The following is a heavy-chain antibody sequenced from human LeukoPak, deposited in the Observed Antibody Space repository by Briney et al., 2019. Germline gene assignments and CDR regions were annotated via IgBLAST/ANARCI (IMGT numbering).Heavy chain of an antibody. CDR2: ISSNGGRT. V-gene: IGHV3-64D*09. D-gene: IGHD5-12*01. J-gene: IGHJ4*02. CDR3: VNGGNSAYDPDD. Sequence: PGGSLRLSCSASGFIFSNYDMHWVRQAPGKGLEYVSGISSNGGRTYYADSVKGRFTDSRDNSKTTLYLQMSSLRVEDTAVYYCVNGGNSAYDPDDWGQGTLVTVSS. CDR1: GFIFSNYD.